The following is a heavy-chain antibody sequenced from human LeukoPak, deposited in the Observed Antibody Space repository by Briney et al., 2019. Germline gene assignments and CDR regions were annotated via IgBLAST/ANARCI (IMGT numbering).Heavy chain of an antibody. CDR2: ISSASDYI. D-gene: IGHD2/OR15-2a*01. CDR1: GFTFSSYS. V-gene: IGHV3-21*01. Sequence: GGSLRLSCAASGFTFSSYSMNWVRQAPGKGLEWVSSISSASDYIFYADSVKGRFTISRDNAKNSLYLQMNSLRGEGTAVYYCARGSMRSGMDVWGTGTTVTVSS. CDR3: ARGSMRSGMDV. J-gene: IGHJ6*04.